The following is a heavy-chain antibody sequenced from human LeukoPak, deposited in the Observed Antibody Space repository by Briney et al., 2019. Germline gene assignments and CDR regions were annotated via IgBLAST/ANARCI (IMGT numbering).Heavy chain of an antibody. CDR3: ARRGSGWSREFDY. D-gene: IGHD6-19*01. CDR2: IYYSGST. CDR1: GGSISSSSYY. J-gene: IGHJ4*02. V-gene: IGHV4-39*01. Sequence: SETLSLTCTVSGGSISSSSYYWGWIRQPPGKGLEWVGSIYYSGSTYYNPSLKSRVTISVDTSKSQFSLKLNSVTAADTAVYYCARRGSGWSREFDYWGQGTLVTVSS.